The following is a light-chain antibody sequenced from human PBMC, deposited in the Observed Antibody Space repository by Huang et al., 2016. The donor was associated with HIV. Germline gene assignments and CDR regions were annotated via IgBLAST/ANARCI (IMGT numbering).Light chain of an antibody. CDR2: LAS. CDR3: QQYYSSPQT. V-gene: IGKV4-1*01. CDR1: QSVFSRSTKKNY. J-gene: IGKJ1*01. Sequence: DIVMTQSPDSLAVSLGERATINCKSSQSVFSRSTKKNYFAWLQQKPGQPPKLLIFLASTREAVVPDRFSGSGSGTHFTITISNLEAEDAAVYYCQQYYSSPQTFGQGTRVEVK.